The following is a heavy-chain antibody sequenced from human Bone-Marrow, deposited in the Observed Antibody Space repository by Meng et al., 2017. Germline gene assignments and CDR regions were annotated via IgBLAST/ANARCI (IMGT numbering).Heavy chain of an antibody. D-gene: IGHD6-19*01. CDR2: IRWNSDSI. CDR1: GFPLDDYA. CDR3: ARGAENFDY. J-gene: IGHJ4*02. Sequence: GGSLRLSCAASGFPLDDYAMHWVRQAPGKGQEWGSGIRWNSDSIGYEDSVEGRFTISKDNAKNSLYLQMNSLRAAGTAVYYSARGAENFDYWGQGTMVTVSS. V-gene: IGHV3-9*01.